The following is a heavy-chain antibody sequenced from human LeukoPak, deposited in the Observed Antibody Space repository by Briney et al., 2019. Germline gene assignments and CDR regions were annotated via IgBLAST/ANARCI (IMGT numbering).Heavy chain of an antibody. CDR2: IYPGDSDT. V-gene: IGHV5-51*01. J-gene: IGHJ5*02. D-gene: IGHD6-13*01. CDR3: ARRREGFSSLWNWFDP. CDR1: GYSFTSYW. Sequence: GESLKISCKGSGYSFTSYWIGWVRQMPGKGLEWMGIIYPGDSDTRYSPSFQGQVTISADKSISTAYLQWSSLKASDTAMYYCARRREGFSSLWNWFDPWGQGTLVTVSS.